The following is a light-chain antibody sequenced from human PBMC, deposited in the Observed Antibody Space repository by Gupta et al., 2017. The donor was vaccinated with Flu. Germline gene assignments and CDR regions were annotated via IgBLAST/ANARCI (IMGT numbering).Light chain of an antibody. CDR1: NSDVGDYNY. V-gene: IGLV2-14*01. CDR3: SSYTSSSTLYV. Sequence: QSALTQPASVSGSPGQSITISCTGTNSDVGDYNYVSWYLQHPGKAPKLMLYEVSNRPSGVSNRFSGSKSGNTASLTISGLQAEEEADYYCSSYTSSSTLYVFGTGTKVTVL. J-gene: IGLJ1*01. CDR2: EVS.